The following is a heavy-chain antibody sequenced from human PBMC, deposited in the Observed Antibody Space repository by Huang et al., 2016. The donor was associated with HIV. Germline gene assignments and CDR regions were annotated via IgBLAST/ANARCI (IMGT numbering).Heavy chain of an antibody. V-gene: IGHV1-69*01. CDR2: IIPLFRAQ. Sequence: QVQLEQSGPAVRKPGSSVKVSCQASGGSFSDQIISWVRPAPGPRFEWMGCIIPLFRAQADAQECKGRVTMTADESTATIYMELNSLTSEDTAVYYCAMSLRYQYDSRSYWGRYFDYWGQGTLVTVSS. CDR3: AMSLRYQYDSRSYWGRYFDY. D-gene: IGHD3-16*01. J-gene: IGHJ4*02. CDR1: GGSFSDQI.